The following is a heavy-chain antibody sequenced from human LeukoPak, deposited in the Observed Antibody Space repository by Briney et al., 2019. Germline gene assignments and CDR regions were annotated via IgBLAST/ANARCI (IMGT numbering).Heavy chain of an antibody. V-gene: IGHV3-74*01. D-gene: IGHD3-3*01. CDR3: AREWDYDFWSGYYTRENWFDP. CDR2: INSDGSST. CDR1: GFTFSSYW. J-gene: IGHJ5*02. Sequence: PGGSLRLSCAASGFTFSSYWMRWVRHAPGKGLVWVSRINSDGSSTSYADSVKGRFTISRDNAKNTLYLQMNSLRAEDTAVYYCAREWDYDFWSGYYTRENWFDPWGQGTLVTVSS.